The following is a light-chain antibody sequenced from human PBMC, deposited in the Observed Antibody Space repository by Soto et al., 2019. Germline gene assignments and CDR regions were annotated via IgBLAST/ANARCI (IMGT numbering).Light chain of an antibody. J-gene: IGKJ2*01. Sequence: EIVLTQSPGTLSLSPGERATLSCRASQSVSSNNLAWYQQRPGQAPRVVIYGASTRATGIPERFSGSGSGTDFTLTISRLEPEDFAVYYCQQGFITPYTFGQGTKVQIK. V-gene: IGKV3-20*01. CDR1: QSVSSNN. CDR2: GAS. CDR3: QQGFITPYT.